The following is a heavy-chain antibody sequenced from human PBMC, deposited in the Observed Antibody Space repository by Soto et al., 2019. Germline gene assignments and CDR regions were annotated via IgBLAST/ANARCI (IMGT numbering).Heavy chain of an antibody. D-gene: IGHD2-21*02. J-gene: IGHJ6*02. Sequence: SDTLSLTFTLTGGSISGDSWCCSREPPGKGLEWIGYLYNTGSTIYNPSLKSRVTISVDTSKNQFSLKLNSLTAADTAVYYCARDLWGYCGTDCYPLDVWGQGTTVT. CDR3: ARDLWGYCGTDCYPLDV. CDR1: GGSISGDS. CDR2: LYNTGST. V-gene: IGHV4-59*01.